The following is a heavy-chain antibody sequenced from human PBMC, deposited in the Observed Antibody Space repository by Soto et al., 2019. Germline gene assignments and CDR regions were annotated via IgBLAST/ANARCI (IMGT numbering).Heavy chain of an antibody. D-gene: IGHD2-2*01. CDR3: ARHSCSSTSCHHYYYYYMDV. Sequence: PSETLSLTCTVSGGSISSSSYYWGWIRQPPGKGLEWIGSIYYSGSTYYNPSLKSRVTISVDTSKNQFSLKLSSVTAADTAVYYCARHSCSSTSCHHYYYYYMDVWGKGTTVTVSS. J-gene: IGHJ6*03. CDR2: IYYSGST. CDR1: GGSISSSSYY. V-gene: IGHV4-39*01.